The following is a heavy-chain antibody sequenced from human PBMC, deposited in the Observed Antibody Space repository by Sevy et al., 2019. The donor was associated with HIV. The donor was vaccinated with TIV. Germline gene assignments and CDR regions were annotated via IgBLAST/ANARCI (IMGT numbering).Heavy chain of an antibody. D-gene: IGHD5-18*01. CDR2: ISWNGFST. V-gene: IGHV3-9*01. Sequence: GGSLRLSCVASGSGFRFDDYAMNWVRQAPGKGLEWVAGISWNGFSTGYGDSVKGRATISGDNAKNSVYLQMNNLRDEDTALYYCAKDTVPVGYRFDYQYTYYYGMDVWGQGTTVTVSS. CDR3: AKDTVPVGYRFDYQYTYYYGMDV. J-gene: IGHJ6*02. CDR1: GSGFRFDDYA.